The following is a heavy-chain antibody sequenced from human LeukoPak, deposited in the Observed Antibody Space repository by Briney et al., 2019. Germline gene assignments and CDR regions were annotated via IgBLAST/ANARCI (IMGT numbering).Heavy chain of an antibody. J-gene: IGHJ4*02. Sequence: SETLSLTCTVSGGSISSYYWSWIRQPPGKGLEWIGSIYYSGSTYYNPSLKSRVAISVDTSKNQFSLKLSSVTAADTAVYFCARHSISVVVNTIDYFDYWGQGTLVTVSS. CDR1: GGSISSYY. CDR2: IYYSGST. CDR3: ARHSISVVVNTIDYFDY. V-gene: IGHV4-59*05. D-gene: IGHD3-22*01.